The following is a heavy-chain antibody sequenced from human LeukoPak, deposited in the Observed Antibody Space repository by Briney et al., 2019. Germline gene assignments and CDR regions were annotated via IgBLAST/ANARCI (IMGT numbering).Heavy chain of an antibody. D-gene: IGHD4-11*01. CDR2: ISSNGGST. CDR3: ARDSSRVTTGGFDP. Sequence: GGSLRLSCAASGFTFSSYAMHWVRQAPGKGLEYVSAISSNGGSTYYANSVKGRFTISRDNSKNTLYLQMGSLRAEDTAVYYCARDSSRVTTGGFDPWGQGTLVTVSS. V-gene: IGHV3-64*01. CDR1: GFTFSSYA. J-gene: IGHJ5*02.